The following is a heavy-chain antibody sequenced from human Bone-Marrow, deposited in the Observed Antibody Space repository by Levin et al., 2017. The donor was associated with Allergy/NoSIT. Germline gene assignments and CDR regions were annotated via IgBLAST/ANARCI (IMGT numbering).Heavy chain of an antibody. CDR1: RFIFDDYD. D-gene: IGHD3-10*01. Sequence: GGSLRLSCAGSRFIFDDYDMTWIRQAPGKGLEWVSYISSSGSDIFYEDSVKGRFTISRDNAKNSLYLQMNSLRAEDTAVYYCARGLLGSGGRYKGGGMGYWGQGTLVTVSS. V-gene: IGHV3-11*01. CDR3: ARGLLGSGGRYKGGGMGY. CDR2: ISSSGSDI. J-gene: IGHJ4*02.